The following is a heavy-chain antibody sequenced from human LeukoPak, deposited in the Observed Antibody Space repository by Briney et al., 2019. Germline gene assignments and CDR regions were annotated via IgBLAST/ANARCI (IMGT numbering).Heavy chain of an antibody. CDR1: GYTFTSYG. Sequence: ASVKVSCKASGYTFTSYGISWVRQAPGQGLERMGWISAYNGNTNYAQKLQGRVTMTTDTSTSTAYMEPRSLRSDDTAVYYCARVLFYYDSSGCHDYWGQGTLVTVSS. CDR2: ISAYNGNT. D-gene: IGHD3-22*01. CDR3: ARVLFYYDSSGCHDY. J-gene: IGHJ4*02. V-gene: IGHV1-18*01.